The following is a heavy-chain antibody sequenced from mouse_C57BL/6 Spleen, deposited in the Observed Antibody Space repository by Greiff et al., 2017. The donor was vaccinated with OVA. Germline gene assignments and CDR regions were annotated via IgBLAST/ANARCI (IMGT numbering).Heavy chain of an antibody. CDR1: GYSFTDYN. CDR2: INPNNGPT. J-gene: IGHJ1*03. Sequence: VQLQESGPELVKPGASVKISCKASGYSFTDYNMNWVKQSNGKSLEWIGGINPNNGPTSSNQKFKGKATLTVDHSSSTAYMQLNSLTSEDSAVYDCARKEGDWYFDVWGTGTTVTVSS. CDR3: ARKEGDWYFDV. V-gene: IGHV1-39*01.